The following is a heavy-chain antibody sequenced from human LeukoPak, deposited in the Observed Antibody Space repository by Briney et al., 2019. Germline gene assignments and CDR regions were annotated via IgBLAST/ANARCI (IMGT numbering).Heavy chain of an antibody. J-gene: IGHJ6*02. CDR1: GGSISSGGYY. V-gene: IGHV4-30-2*01. CDR3: ARGRRYSYGMYGMDV. D-gene: IGHD5-18*01. CDR2: INHSGST. Sequence: PSQTLSLTCTVSGGSISSGGYYWSWIRQPPGKGLEWIGEINHSGSTNYNPSLKSRVTISVDTSKNQFSLKLSSVTAADTAVYYCARGRRYSYGMYGMDVWGQGTTVTVSS.